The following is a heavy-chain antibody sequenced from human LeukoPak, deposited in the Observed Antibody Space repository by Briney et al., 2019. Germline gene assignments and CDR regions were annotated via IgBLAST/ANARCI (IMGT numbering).Heavy chain of an antibody. D-gene: IGHD6-13*01. CDR3: ASPSSSWYGEDAFDI. CDR1: GFTFSDYY. CDR2: ISSSGSTI. V-gene: IGHV3-11*04. Sequence: PGGSLRLSCAASGFTFSDYYMSWIRQAPGKGLEWVSYISSSGSTIYYADSVKGRFTISRDNAKNSLYLQMNSLRAEDTAVYYCASPSSSWYGEDAFDIWGQGTMVTVSS. J-gene: IGHJ3*02.